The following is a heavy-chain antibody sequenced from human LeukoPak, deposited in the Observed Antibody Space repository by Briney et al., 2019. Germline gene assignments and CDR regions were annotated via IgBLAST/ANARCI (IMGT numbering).Heavy chain of an antibody. CDR1: GFSFSDYN. J-gene: IGHJ6*03. Sequence: QPGGSLRLSCAASGFSFSDYNMHWVRQAPGKGLEWVAFIRYNGNNQYYADSVKGRFTISRDNSKSTLYLQMNSLKGDDTAVYYCAKDSAFYYIDVWGKGTTVIISS. CDR3: AKDSAFYYIDV. D-gene: IGHD3-10*01. CDR2: IRYNGNNQ. V-gene: IGHV3-30*02.